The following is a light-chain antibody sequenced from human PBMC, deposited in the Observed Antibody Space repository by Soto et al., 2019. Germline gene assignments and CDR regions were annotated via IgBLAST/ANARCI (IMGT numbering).Light chain of an antibody. CDR2: EVD. Sequence: QSVLTQPPSASGSPGQSVTISCTGTSSDVGGYNFVSWYQQHPGKAPKLMIYEVDKRPSGVPDRFSGSKSGNTASLTVSGLQAEDEADYYCTSYAVTTSYVFGTGTKVTVL. V-gene: IGLV2-8*01. CDR3: TSYAVTTSYV. CDR1: SSDVGGYNF. J-gene: IGLJ1*01.